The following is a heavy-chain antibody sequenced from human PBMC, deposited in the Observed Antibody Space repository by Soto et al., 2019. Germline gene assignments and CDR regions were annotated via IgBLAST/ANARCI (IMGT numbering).Heavy chain of an antibody. V-gene: IGHV3-30*18. CDR3: AKEIAVAGDCDY. CDR1: GFSFSSYG. D-gene: IGHD6-19*01. J-gene: IGHJ4*01. CDR2: VSSDGNTK. Sequence: QVRLVESGGGVVQPGRSLRLSCVASGFSFSSYGIHWVRQAPGKGLEWVAVVSSDGNTKYYADSVKGRFTISRDNSKNTLYLQMDSLRPADTAVYYCAKEIAVAGDCDYWGHGTLVTVSS.